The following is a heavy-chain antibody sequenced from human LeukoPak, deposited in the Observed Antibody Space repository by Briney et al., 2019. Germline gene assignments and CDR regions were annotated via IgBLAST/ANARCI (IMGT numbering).Heavy chain of an antibody. CDR2: IYYSGST. Sequence: SETLYLTCNLSGDSISGYYWSWIRQPPGKGLEWIGNIYYSGSTNYKPSLKSRVTISVDTSKNQFSLKLSSVTAADTAVYYCARGVDYYDSSGYHDFDYWGQGTLVTVSS. V-gene: IGHV4-59*01. J-gene: IGHJ4*02. CDR1: GDSISGYY. CDR3: ARGVDYYDSSGYHDFDY. D-gene: IGHD3-22*01.